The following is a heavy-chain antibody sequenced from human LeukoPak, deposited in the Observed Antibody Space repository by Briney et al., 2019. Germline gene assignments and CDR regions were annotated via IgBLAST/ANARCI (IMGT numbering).Heavy chain of an antibody. CDR2: ISWNSGSI. D-gene: IGHD5-12*01. J-gene: IGHJ4*02. CDR3: AKTPRGYRGYELGY. V-gene: IGHV3-9*03. Sequence: AGRSLRLSCAASGFTFDNYAMHWVRQVPGKGLEWVSGISWNSGSIVYVDSVKGRFTISRDNAKNSLYLQMDSLRPEDMALYYCAKTPRGYRGYELGYWGQGTLVTVSS. CDR1: GFTFDNYA.